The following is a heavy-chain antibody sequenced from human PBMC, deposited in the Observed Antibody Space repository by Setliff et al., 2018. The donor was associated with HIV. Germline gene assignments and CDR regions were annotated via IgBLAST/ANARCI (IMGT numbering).Heavy chain of an antibody. CDR3: ARAEMATIVAFDI. Sequence: LSLTCTVSGGSISSRSYYWGWIRQPPGKGLEWIGYIYYYSGSTYYNPSLKSRVTISVDTSKNQFSLKLSSLTAADPAVYYCARAEMATIVAFDIWGQGAMFTVSS. CDR1: GGSISSRSYY. V-gene: IGHV4-39*01. J-gene: IGHJ3*02. D-gene: IGHD5-12*01. CDR2: IYYYSGST.